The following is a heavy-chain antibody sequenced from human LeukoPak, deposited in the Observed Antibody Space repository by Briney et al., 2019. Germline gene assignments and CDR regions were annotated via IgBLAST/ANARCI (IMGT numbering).Heavy chain of an antibody. D-gene: IGHD1-26*01. CDR1: GGSIRPTLYH. CDR2: IYYTGST. J-gene: IGHJ5*02. Sequence: SETLSLTCTVSGGSIRPTLYHGIGIRQLPGKGLEWIGYIYYTGSTYYNPSLKSRVTMSVDTSKDQFSLKLSSVTAADTAVYYCARDKDPLGRNCFGPWGERTLVTVSS. CDR3: ARDKDPLGRNCFGP. V-gene: IGHV4-31*03.